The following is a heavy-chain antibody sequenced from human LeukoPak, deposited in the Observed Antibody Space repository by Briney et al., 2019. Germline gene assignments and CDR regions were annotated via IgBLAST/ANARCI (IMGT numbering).Heavy chain of an antibody. V-gene: IGHV4-39*07. J-gene: IGHJ3*02. CDR3: ARSDGYGLVGI. Sequence: SETPSLTCTVSGASISSTTYYWGWIRQPPRKGLEWIASIYYSGSTYYSPSLKSRVTLSLDTSRNQFSLKLNSVTAADTAVYYCARSDGYGLVGIWGQGTMVTVSS. D-gene: IGHD3-10*01. CDR1: GASISSTTYY. CDR2: IYYSGST.